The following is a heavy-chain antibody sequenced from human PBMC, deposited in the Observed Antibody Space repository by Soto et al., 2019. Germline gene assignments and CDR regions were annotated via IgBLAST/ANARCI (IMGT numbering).Heavy chain of an antibody. V-gene: IGHV3-23*01. CDR1: GFTFSSYA. Sequence: PGGSLRLSCAASGFTFSSYAMSWVRQAPGKGLEWVSAISGSGGRTYYADSVKGRFTISRDNSKNPLYLQMNSLRAEDTAVYYCAKSRHGRRPLFAYWGQGTLVTVSP. CDR2: ISGSGGRT. J-gene: IGHJ4*02. D-gene: IGHD2-8*01. CDR3: AKSRHGRRPLFAY.